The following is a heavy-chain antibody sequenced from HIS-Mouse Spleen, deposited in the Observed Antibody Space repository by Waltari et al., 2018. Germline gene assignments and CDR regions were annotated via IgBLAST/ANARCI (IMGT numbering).Heavy chain of an antibody. D-gene: IGHD6-13*01. Sequence: QLQLQESGPGLVKPSETLSLTCTVSGGSISSSSYYWGWIRQPPGKGLEWIGSAYYSGSTYYNPSLKSRVTISVVPSKNQFSLKLSSVTAADTAVYYCAREIPYSSSWYDWYFDLWGRGTLVTVSS. J-gene: IGHJ2*01. CDR3: AREIPYSSSWYDWYFDL. V-gene: IGHV4-39*07. CDR2: AYYSGST. CDR1: GGSISSSSYY.